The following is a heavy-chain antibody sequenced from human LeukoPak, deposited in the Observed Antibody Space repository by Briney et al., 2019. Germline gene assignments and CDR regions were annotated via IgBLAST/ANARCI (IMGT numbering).Heavy chain of an antibody. D-gene: IGHD6-19*01. CDR1: GFTVNNNY. J-gene: IGHJ4*02. Sequence: PGGSLRLSCAASGFTVNNNYMNWVRQAPGKGLEWVSAISGSGGSTYYADSVKGRFTISRDNSKNTLYLQMNSLRAEDTAVYYCAKNHIAVADFWGQGTLVTVSS. CDR3: AKNHIAVADF. V-gene: IGHV3-23*01. CDR2: ISGSGGST.